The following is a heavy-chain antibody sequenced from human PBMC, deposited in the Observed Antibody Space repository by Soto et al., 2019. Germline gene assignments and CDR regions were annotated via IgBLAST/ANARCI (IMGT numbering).Heavy chain of an antibody. V-gene: IGHV4-30-4*08. J-gene: IGHJ4*02. D-gene: IGHD2-15*01. Sequence: PWESLSRTCSIPGSSISGDYYWNWIRQSPEKGLEWIGYSYYSGSSYSKTAVQSRLSMSLDTSKNQFALKLRSVTAADTAVYYRARGGARWTGYFDSWGQGALVTASS. CDR1: GSSISGDYY. CDR3: ARGGARWTGYFDS. CDR2: SYYSGSS.